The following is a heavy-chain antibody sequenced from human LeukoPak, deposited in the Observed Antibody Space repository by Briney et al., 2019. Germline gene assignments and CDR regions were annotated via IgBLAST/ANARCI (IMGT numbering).Heavy chain of an antibody. CDR3: ARGQMAYDDTSGFDY. V-gene: IGHV3-30-3*01. CDR1: GVTFIRYG. CDR2: VSYDGSYR. J-gene: IGHJ4*02. Sequence: GGSLRLSCAATGVTFIRYGLHWVRQAPGKGLEWVAFVSYDGSYRYSADSVKGRFTISRDNSNNTLYLQMNTLRPEDTAVYYCARGQMAYDDTSGFDYWGQGTLVTVSS. D-gene: IGHD3-22*01.